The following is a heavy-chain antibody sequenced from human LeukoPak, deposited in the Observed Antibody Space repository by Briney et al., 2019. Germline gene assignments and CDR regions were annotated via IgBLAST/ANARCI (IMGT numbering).Heavy chain of an antibody. J-gene: IGHJ4*02. V-gene: IGHV3-7*01. CDR3: ARDSSGYFDY. CDR1: GFSFSNLW. D-gene: IGHD3-22*01. CDR2: IRPDGSGT. Sequence: GGSLRLSCAASGFSFSNLWMRWVRQAPGKGPEWVANIRPDGSGTDYVDSVKGRFTISRDNAKNSLYLQMNSLRAGDTAVYYCARDSSGYFDYWGQGALVTVSS.